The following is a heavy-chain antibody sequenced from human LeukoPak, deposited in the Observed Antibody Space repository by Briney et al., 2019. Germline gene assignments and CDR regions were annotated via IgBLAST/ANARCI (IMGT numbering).Heavy chain of an antibody. J-gene: IGHJ3*02. CDR1: GFTFSSYG. CDR3: ARGASTVEDAFDI. Sequence: GGSLRLSCAASGFTFSSYGMHWFRQAPGKGLEWVAVIWYDGSNKYYADSVKGRFTISRDNSKNTLYLQMISLRAEDTAVYYCARGASTVEDAFDIWGQGTMVTVSS. D-gene: IGHD1-26*01. V-gene: IGHV3-30*19. CDR2: IWYDGSNK.